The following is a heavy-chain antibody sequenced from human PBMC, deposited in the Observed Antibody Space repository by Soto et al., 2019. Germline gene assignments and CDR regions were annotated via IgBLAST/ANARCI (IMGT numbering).Heavy chain of an antibody. CDR1: GGSISSSSYY. CDR3: ATFDTMAHLFDY. J-gene: IGHJ4*02. V-gene: IGHV4-39*01. Sequence: QLQLQESGPGLVKPSETLSLTCTVSGGSISSSSYYWGWIRQPPGKGLEWIGSIYYSGSTYYNPSLKGRVTISVDTSKNQFSLKLSSVTAADTAVYYCATFDTMAHLFDYWGQGTLVTVSS. CDR2: IYYSGST. D-gene: IGHD3-10*01.